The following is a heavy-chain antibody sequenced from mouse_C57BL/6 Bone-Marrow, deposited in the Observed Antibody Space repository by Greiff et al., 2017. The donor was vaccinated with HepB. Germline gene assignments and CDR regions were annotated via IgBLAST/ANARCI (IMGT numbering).Heavy chain of an antibody. CDR1: GYTFTSYW. J-gene: IGHJ4*01. D-gene: IGHD2-4*01. Sequence: QVQLQQSGAELAKPGASVKLSCKASGYTFTSYWMHWVKQRPGQGLEWIGYINPSSGYTKYNQKFKDKATLTADKSSSTAYMQLSSLTSEDSAVYYCARGDYDYDAAMDYWGQGTSVTVSS. CDR2: INPSSGYT. CDR3: ARGDYDYDAAMDY. V-gene: IGHV1-7*01.